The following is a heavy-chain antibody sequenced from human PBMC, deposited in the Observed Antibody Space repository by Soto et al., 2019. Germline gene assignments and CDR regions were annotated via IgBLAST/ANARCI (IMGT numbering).Heavy chain of an antibody. CDR2: ISSSSSYI. CDR3: ARTSRGYSYGYLGDMDV. CDR1: GFTFSSYS. J-gene: IGHJ6*02. V-gene: IGHV3-21*01. D-gene: IGHD5-18*01. Sequence: EVQLVESGGGLVKPGGSLRLSCAASGFTFSSYSMNGVRQAPGKGLEWVSSISSSSSYIYYADSVKGRFTISRDNAKNSLYLQMTSLRAEDTAVYYCARTSRGYSYGYLGDMDVWGQGTTVTVSS.